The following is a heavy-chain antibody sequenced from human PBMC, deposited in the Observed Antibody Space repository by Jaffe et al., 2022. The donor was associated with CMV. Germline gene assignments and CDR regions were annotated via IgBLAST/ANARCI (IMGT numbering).Heavy chain of an antibody. Sequence: QVQLVQSGAEVKKPGASVKVSCKASGYTFTSYYMHWVRQAPGQGLEWMGIINPSGGSTSYAQKFQGRVTMTRDTSTSTVYMELSSLRSEDTAVYYCAGHSSGWYGRNLYYYYMDVWGKGTTVTVSS. CDR2: INPSGGST. CDR1: GYTFTSYY. V-gene: IGHV1-46*01. D-gene: IGHD6-19*01. CDR3: AGHSSGWYGRNLYYYYMDV. J-gene: IGHJ6*03.